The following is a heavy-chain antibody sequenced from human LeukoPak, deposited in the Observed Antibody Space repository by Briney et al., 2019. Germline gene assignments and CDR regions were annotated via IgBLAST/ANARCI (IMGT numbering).Heavy chain of an antibody. Sequence: PSETLSLTCSVSGGSISSAGYFWTWIRQPAGKRLEWIGRIYASGSTNYNPSLKSRVTISVDTSKNQFSLKLSSVTAADTAVYYCARGRIAATRGLLNTRVRYYFDYWGQGTLVTVSS. J-gene: IGHJ4*02. CDR3: ARGRIAATRGLLNTRVRYYFDY. CDR1: GGSISSAGYF. V-gene: IGHV4-61*02. D-gene: IGHD6-13*01. CDR2: IYASGST.